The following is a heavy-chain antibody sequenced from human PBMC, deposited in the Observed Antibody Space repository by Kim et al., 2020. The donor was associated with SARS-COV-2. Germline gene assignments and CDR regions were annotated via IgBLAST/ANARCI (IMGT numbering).Heavy chain of an antibody. CDR3: ATTGYSTDYFDP. Sequence: YADSVRGRLTRSRDPSKNTLSLQMDSLRAEDTAVYVCATTGYSTDYFDPWGQGTLVIVSS. V-gene: IGHV3-30*07. J-gene: IGHJ4*02. D-gene: IGHD2-15*01.